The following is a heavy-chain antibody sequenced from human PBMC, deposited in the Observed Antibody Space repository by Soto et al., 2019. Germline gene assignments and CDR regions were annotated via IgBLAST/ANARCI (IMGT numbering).Heavy chain of an antibody. J-gene: IGHJ6*02. CDR3: ARERITMVRGALGPYYYYGMDV. V-gene: IGHV1-2*04. Sequence: ASVKVSCRASGYTFTGYYMHWVRQAPGQGLEWMGWINPNSGGTNYAQKFQGWVTMTRDTSISTAYMELSRLRSDDTAVYYCARERITMVRGALGPYYYYGMDVWGQGTTVTVSS. D-gene: IGHD3-10*01. CDR2: INPNSGGT. CDR1: GYTFTGYY.